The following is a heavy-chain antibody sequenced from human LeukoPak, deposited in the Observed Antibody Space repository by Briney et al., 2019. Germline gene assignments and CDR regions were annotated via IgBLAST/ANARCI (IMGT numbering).Heavy chain of an antibody. J-gene: IGHJ4*02. Sequence: PGRSLRLSCAASGFTFGTYGMHWVRQAPGKGLEWVAVIWYDGSNKYYADSVKGRFTISRDNSKNTLYLQMNSLRAEDTAVYYCAKAPSRTPYQFDYWGQGTLVTVSS. CDR2: IWYDGSNK. CDR1: GFTFGTYG. CDR3: AKAPSRTPYQFDY. D-gene: IGHD2-2*01. V-gene: IGHV3-33*06.